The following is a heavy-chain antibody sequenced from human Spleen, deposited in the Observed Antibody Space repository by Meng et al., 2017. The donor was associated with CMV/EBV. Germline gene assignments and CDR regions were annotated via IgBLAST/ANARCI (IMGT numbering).Heavy chain of an antibody. Sequence: GESLKISCAASGFTFSNYGMHWVRQAPGKGLEWVANIRQDGSEKDYVGSAKGRFTISRDYTENTLYLQMNSLRAEDTAVYYCAKDRGVGASTFDYWGQGTLVTSPQ. CDR2: IRQDGSEK. J-gene: IGHJ4*02. D-gene: IGHD1-26*01. CDR3: AKDRGVGASTFDY. V-gene: IGHV3-7*01. CDR1: GFTFSNYG.